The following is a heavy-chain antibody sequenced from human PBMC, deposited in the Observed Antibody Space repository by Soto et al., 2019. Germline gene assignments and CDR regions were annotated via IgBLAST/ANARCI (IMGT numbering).Heavy chain of an antibody. CDR2: IYHSGST. J-gene: IGHJ3*02. V-gene: IGHV4-4*02. CDR1: CFSINSPPF. D-gene: IGHD3-10*01. CDR3: ARLYMVRGVMGAFDI. Sequence: LSLTCAFYCFSINSPPFWNVVRQPPGKGLEWVGEIYHSGSTNYNPSLKSRVTISVDKSKNQFSLKLSSVTAADTAVYYCARLYMVRGVMGAFDIWGQGT.